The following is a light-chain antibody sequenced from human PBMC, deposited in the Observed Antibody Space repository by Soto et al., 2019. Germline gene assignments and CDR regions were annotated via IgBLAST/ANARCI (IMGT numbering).Light chain of an antibody. V-gene: IGLV1-44*01. Sequence: QSVLTQPPSASGTPGQRITISCSGDRSNIGTNPVAWYQQLPGTAHKLLINNDKHRPSGVPDRFSGSRSGASASLAISGLQAEDEADYFCGTWDSSLNGYVFGTGTKVTVL. CDR2: NDK. CDR3: GTWDSSLNGYV. CDR1: RSNIGTNP. J-gene: IGLJ1*01.